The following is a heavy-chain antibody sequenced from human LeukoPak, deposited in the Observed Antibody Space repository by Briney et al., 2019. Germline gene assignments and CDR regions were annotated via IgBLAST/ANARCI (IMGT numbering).Heavy chain of an antibody. V-gene: IGHV4-4*07. D-gene: IGHD6-19*01. CDR2: IYTSGST. CDR1: GGSISSYY. J-gene: IGHJ4*02. Sequence: SETLSLTCTVPGGSISSYYWSWIRQPAGKGLEWIGRIYTSGSTNYNPSLKSRVTMSVDTSKNQFSLKLSSVTAADTAVYYCARDSRPSSGDKEVLDYWGQGTLVTVSS. CDR3: ARDSRPSSGDKEVLDY.